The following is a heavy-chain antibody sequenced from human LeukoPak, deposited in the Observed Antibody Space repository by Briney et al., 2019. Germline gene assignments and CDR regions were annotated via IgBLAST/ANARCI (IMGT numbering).Heavy chain of an antibody. CDR3: ARDNWFDP. V-gene: IGHV3-30-3*01. CDR2: ISYDGSNK. J-gene: IGHJ5*02. Sequence: GGSLRLTCEASEFSFKSYSMNWVRQAPGKGLEWVAVISYDGSNKYYADSVKGRFTISRDNSKNTLYLQMNSLRAEDTAVYYCARDNWFDPWGQGTLVTVSS. CDR1: EFSFKSYS.